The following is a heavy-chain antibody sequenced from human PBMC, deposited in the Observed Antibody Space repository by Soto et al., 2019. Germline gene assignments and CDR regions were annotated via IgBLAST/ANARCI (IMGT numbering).Heavy chain of an antibody. CDR2: ISYDGSNK. CDR3: ALNKKVAGTASFDY. D-gene: IGHD6-19*01. J-gene: IGHJ4*02. V-gene: IGHV3-30-3*01. CDR1: GFTFSSYA. Sequence: PGGSLRLSCAASGFTFSSYAMHWVRQAPGKGLEWVAVISYDGSNKYYADSVKGRFTISRDNSKNTLYLQMNSLRAEDTAVYYCALNKKVAGTASFDYWGQGTLVTVSS.